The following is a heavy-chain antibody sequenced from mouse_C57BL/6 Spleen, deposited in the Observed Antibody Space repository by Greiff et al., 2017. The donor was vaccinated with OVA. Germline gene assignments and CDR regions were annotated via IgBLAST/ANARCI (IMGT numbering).Heavy chain of an antibody. J-gene: IGHJ2*01. CDR1: GFTFSSYA. CDR2: ISDGGSYT. V-gene: IGHV5-4*01. Sequence: EVQLQESGGGLVKPGGSLKLSCAASGFTFSSYAMSWVRQTPEKRLEWVATISDGGSYTYYPDNVKGRFTISRDNAKNNLYLQMSHLKSEDTAMYYCARGGYDGYHYFDYWGQGTTLTVSS. CDR3: ARGGYDGYHYFDY. D-gene: IGHD2-3*01.